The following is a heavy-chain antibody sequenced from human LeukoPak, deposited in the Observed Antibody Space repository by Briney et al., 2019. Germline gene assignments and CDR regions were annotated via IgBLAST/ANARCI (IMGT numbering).Heavy chain of an antibody. CDR1: GFTFSSHA. D-gene: IGHD3-10*01. V-gene: IGHV3-23*01. J-gene: IGHJ5*02. CDR2: TSGSGGST. CDR3: AKDLDYYGSRDWFDP. Sequence: GGSLRLSCAASGFTFSSHAMSWVRQAPGKGLEWVSATSGSGGSTYYADSVKGRFTISRDNSKNTLYLQMNSLRAEDTAVYYCAKDLDYYGSRDWFDPWGQGTLVTVSS.